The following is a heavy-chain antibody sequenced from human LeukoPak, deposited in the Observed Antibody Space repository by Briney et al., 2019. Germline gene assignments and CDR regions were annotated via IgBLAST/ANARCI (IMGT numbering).Heavy chain of an antibody. D-gene: IGHD6-6*01. V-gene: IGHV4-61*01. CDR2: IYYSGST. CDR3: ARDYSSSSYYYYGMDV. CDR1: GGSVSSGSYY. J-gene: IGHJ6*02. Sequence: SETLSLTCTVSGGSVSSGSYYWSWIRQPPGKGLEWIGYIYYSGSTNYNPSLKSRVTISVDTSKNQFSLKLSSVIAADTAVYYCARDYSSSSYYYYGMDVWGQGTTVTVSS.